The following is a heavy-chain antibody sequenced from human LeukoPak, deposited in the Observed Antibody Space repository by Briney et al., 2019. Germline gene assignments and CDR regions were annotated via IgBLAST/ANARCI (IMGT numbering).Heavy chain of an antibody. CDR1: GFTFRSYW. J-gene: IGHJ4*02. CDR2: IKQDGTDI. CDR3: ARDEVDY. V-gene: IGHV3-7*01. Sequence: GGSLRLSCAASGFTFRSYWMSWVRQAPGKGLEWVANIKQDGTDIYYADSVKGRFTISRDNAKNSLYLQMNSRRAEDTALYSVARDEVDYWGQGTVVIVSS.